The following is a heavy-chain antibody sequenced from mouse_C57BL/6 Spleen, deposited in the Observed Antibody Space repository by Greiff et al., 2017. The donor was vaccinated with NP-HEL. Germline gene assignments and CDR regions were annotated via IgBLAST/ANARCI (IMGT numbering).Heavy chain of an antibody. Sequence: VQLQQSGAELVKPGASVKLSCTASGFNIKDYYMHWVKQRTEQGLEWIGRIDPEDGETKYAPQFQGKATITADTSSNTSYRQLSSLTSEDTAVYYGARRGNWDGYCDVWGTGTTVTVSS. J-gene: IGHJ1*03. V-gene: IGHV14-2*01. CDR1: GFNIKDYY. CDR3: ARRGNWDGYCDV. CDR2: IDPEDGET. D-gene: IGHD4-1*01.